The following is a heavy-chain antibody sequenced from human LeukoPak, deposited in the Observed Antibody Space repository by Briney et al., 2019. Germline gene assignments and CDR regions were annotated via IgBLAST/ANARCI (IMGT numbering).Heavy chain of an antibody. J-gene: IGHJ4*02. D-gene: IGHD3-10*01. CDR1: GFTFSSYA. V-gene: IGHV3-23*01. CDR3: AKDHYYYGSGTFDY. CDR2: ISGSGGST. Sequence: GGSLRLSCAASGFTFSSYAMSWVRQAPGKGLEWVSAISGSGGSTYYADSVKGRFTISRDNSKNTLYLQMNSLRAEDTALYYCAKDHYYYGSGTFDYWGQGTLVTVSS.